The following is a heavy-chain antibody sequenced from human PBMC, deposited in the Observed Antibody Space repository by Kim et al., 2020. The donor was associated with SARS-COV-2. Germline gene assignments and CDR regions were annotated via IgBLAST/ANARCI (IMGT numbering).Heavy chain of an antibody. Sequence: SETLSLTCTVSGGSISSYYWSWIRQPPGKGLEWIGYIYYSGSTNYNPSLKSRVTISVDTSKNQFSLKLSSVTAADTAAYYCARSPSIRAIFGVVIIPDALDIWGRETMDTVSS. CDR1: GGSISSYY. V-gene: IGHV4-59*01. D-gene: IGHD3-3*01. CDR2: IYYSGST. J-gene: IGHJ3*02. CDR3: ARSPSIRAIFGVVIIPDALDI.